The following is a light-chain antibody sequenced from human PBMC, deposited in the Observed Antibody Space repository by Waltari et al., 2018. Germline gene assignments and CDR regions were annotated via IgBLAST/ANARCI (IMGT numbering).Light chain of an antibody. V-gene: IGKV1-39*01. J-gene: IGKJ4*01. CDR2: TAS. CDR3: QQTTSFPLT. Sequence: DIQMTQSPSSLSASVGDRVTITCRASQYIGDFLHWYQHRPGRAPKPLIFTASNLQIGVPSRFSGSGSGTDFTLTITSLQPEDFATYYCQQTTSFPLTFGGGTKVEIK. CDR1: QYIGDF.